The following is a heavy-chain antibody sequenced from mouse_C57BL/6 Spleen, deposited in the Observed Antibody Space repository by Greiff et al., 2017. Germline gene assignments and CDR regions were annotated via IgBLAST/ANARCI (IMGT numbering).Heavy chain of an antibody. Sequence: EVKLMESGPGLVKPSQSLSLTCSVSGYSITSGYYWNWIRPFPGNQLGWVGFISYDGSNNYNPTLKDQVSITRDTSKNQFFLNLNSVTTEDTATYYCAREYYYYGSSYWYFDVWGTGTTVTVSS. D-gene: IGHD1-1*01. CDR3: AREYYYYGSSYWYFDV. J-gene: IGHJ1*03. V-gene: IGHV3-6*01. CDR1: GYSITSGYY. CDR2: ISYDGSN.